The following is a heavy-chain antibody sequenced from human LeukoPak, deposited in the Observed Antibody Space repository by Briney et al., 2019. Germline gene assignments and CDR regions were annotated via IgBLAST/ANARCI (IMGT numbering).Heavy chain of an antibody. CDR1: GFTFSSYS. V-gene: IGHV3-21*01. Sequence: PGGSLRLSCAASGFTFSSYSMNWVRQAPGKGLEWVSSISSSSSYIYYADSVKGRFTISRDNAKNSLYLQMNSLRAEDTAVYYCARARENLVAAGTALSYWGQGTLVTVSS. D-gene: IGHD6-13*01. CDR2: ISSSSSYI. J-gene: IGHJ4*02. CDR3: ARARENLVAAGTALSY.